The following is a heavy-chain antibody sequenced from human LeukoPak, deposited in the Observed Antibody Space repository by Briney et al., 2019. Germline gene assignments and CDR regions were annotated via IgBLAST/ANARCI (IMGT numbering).Heavy chain of an antibody. CDR3: AKLYSGYDW. CDR2: INAGNGNT. CDR1: GFTFSSYA. V-gene: IGHV1-3*01. J-gene: IGHJ4*02. D-gene: IGHD5-12*01. Sequence: GGSLRLSCAASGFTFSSYAMHWVRQAPGQGLEWMGWINAGNGNTKYSQNFQGRVTITRDTSASTAYMELSSLRSEDTAVYYCAKLYSGYDWWGQGTLVTVSS.